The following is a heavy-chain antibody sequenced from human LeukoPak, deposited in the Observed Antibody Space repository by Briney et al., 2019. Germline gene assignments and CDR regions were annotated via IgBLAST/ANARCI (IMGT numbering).Heavy chain of an antibody. Sequence: GGSLRPSCAASGFTFSNAWMSWVRQAPGKGLEWVGRIKSKTDGGTTDYAAPVKGRFTISRDDSKNTLYLQMNSLKTEDTAVYYCTTSYYYGSGSYERYFDYWGQRTLVTVSS. V-gene: IGHV3-15*01. CDR3: TTSYYYGSGSYERYFDY. CDR2: IKSKTDGGTT. D-gene: IGHD3-10*01. CDR1: GFTFSNAW. J-gene: IGHJ4*02.